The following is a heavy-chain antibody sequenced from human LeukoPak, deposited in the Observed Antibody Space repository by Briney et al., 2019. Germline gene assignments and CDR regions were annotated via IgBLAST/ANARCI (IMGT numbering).Heavy chain of an antibody. J-gene: IGHJ4*02. CDR3: AREEVAGLFDY. CDR1: RFTFSDYY. D-gene: IGHD6-19*01. V-gene: IGHV3-11*04. CDR2: ISTSGNTI. Sequence: GGSLRLSCAAFRFTFSDYYMSWIRQAPGKGLEWVSYISTSGNTIYYADSVKGRFTISRDNAKNSLYLQMNSLRAEDTAVYYCAREEVAGLFDYWGQGTLVTVSS.